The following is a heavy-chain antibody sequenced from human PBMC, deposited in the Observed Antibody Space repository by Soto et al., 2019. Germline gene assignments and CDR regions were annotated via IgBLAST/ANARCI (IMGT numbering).Heavy chain of an antibody. Sequence: GGSLRLSCAASGFTFSSYAMHWVRQAPGKGLEWVAVISYDGSNKYYADSVKGRFTISRDNSKNTLYLQMNSLRAEDTAVYYCAAGRSQWLAQDYWGQGTLVTVSS. CDR2: ISYDGSNK. CDR3: AAGRSQWLAQDY. J-gene: IGHJ4*02. V-gene: IGHV3-30-3*01. D-gene: IGHD6-19*01. CDR1: GFTFSSYA.